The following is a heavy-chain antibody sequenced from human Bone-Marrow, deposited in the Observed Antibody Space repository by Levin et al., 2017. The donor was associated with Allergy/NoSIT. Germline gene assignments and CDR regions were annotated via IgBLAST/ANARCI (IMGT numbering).Heavy chain of an antibody. CDR1: GFTFSIYS. D-gene: IGHD2-8*02. CDR2: ISSSGSDM. J-gene: IGHJ3*02. V-gene: IGHV3-21*01. Sequence: PGWSLRLSCTVSGFTFSIYSINWVRQAPGKGLEWVSSISSSGSDMYYVDSVRGRFTISRDNAKNSLTLQMNSLRAEDTAVYYCARGIIGDVRVAHKEAFDIWGQGTMVSVSS. CDR3: ARGIIGDVRVAHKEAFDI.